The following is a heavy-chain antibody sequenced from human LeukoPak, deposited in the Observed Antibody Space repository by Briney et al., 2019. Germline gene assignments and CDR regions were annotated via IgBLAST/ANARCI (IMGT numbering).Heavy chain of an antibody. CDR2: INPSGGST. CDR1: GYTFTSYD. J-gene: IGHJ6*03. Sequence: ASVKVSCKASGYTFTSYDINWVRQAPGQGLEWMGIINPSGGSTSYAQKFQGRVTMTRDMSTSTVYMELSSLRSEDTAVYYCARDTGSGSYYYYYYMDVWGKGTTVTVSS. V-gene: IGHV1-46*01. D-gene: IGHD3-10*01. CDR3: ARDTGSGSYYYYYYMDV.